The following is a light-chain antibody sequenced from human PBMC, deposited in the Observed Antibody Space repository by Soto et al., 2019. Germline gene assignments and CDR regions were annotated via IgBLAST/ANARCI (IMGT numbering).Light chain of an antibody. V-gene: IGLV1-40*01. Sequence: QSVLTQPPSVSGAPGQRVTISCTGSSSNVGAGFDIHWYQQLPGTAPKLLIYGNTNRPSGVPDRSSGAKSGSSGSLAITGVQAEDEADYYCQSYDSSLTAMVFGGGTKVTVL. CDR1: SSNVGAGFD. CDR3: QSYDSSLTAMV. CDR2: GNT. J-gene: IGLJ2*01.